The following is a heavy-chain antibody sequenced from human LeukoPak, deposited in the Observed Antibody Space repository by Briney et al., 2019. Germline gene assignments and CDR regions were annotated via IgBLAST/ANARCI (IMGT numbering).Heavy chain of an antibody. CDR1: GDSINSLDL. Sequence: WETLSLTCTVSGDSINSLDLWSWVRQPPGKGLEWIGEMYLSGTTHSNPSVKSRVTISIDKSKNQFFLNLSSVTAADTAVYYCAGLVGRYSSGLYYYYFDYWGQGTLVTVSS. V-gene: IGHV4-4*02. J-gene: IGHJ4*02. D-gene: IGHD3-22*01. CDR2: MYLSGTT. CDR3: AGLVGRYSSGLYYYYFDY.